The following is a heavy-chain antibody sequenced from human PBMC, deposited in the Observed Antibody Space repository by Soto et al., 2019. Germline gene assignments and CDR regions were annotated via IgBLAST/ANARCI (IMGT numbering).Heavy chain of an antibody. Sequence: PGGSLRLSCAASGSTFSSYAMSWVRQAPGKGLEWVSAISGSGGSTYYADSVKGRFTISRDNSKNTLYLQMNSLRAEDTAVYYCAKVPSVAYNWNPRFDPWGQGALVTVSS. CDR1: GSTFSSYA. J-gene: IGHJ5*02. CDR3: AKVPSVAYNWNPRFDP. CDR2: ISGSGGST. D-gene: IGHD1-1*01. V-gene: IGHV3-23*01.